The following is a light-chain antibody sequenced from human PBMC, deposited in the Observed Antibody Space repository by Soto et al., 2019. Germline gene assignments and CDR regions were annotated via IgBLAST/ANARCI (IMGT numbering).Light chain of an antibody. V-gene: IGLV2-14*03. CDR2: DVS. Sequence: QSALTQPASVSGSPGQSITISCTGTSSDVGSYNYVSWYQQHPGKAPKVIIYDVSNRPSGVSNRFSGSKSGDTASLTISGLQAEDEADYFCSSYTVSTTLCYVFGVGTKVTVL. J-gene: IGLJ1*01. CDR3: SSYTVSTTLCYV. CDR1: SSDVGSYNY.